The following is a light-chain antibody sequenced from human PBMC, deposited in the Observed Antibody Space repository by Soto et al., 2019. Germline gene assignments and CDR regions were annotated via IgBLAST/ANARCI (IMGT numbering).Light chain of an antibody. CDR2: RND. CDR3: AAWDASLSGVI. J-gene: IGLJ2*01. V-gene: IGLV1-47*01. CDR1: GSNIGTNY. Sequence: QPVLTQPPSASGTPGQRVTISCSGSGSNIGTNYVYWYQQLPGTAPKLLIYRNDQRPSGVPDRFSGSRSGTSGSLDISGLRSDDEADYYCAAWDASLSGVIFGGGTQLTVL.